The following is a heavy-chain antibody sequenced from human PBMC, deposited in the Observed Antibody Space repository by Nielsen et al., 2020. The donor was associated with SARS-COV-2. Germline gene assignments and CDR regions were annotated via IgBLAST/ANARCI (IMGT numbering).Heavy chain of an antibody. D-gene: IGHD5-18*01. J-gene: IGHJ6*02. CDR2: INHSGST. V-gene: IGHV4-34*01. CDR3: ARGRGYSYGWYYYYGMDV. Sequence: WIRQPSGKGLEWIGEINHSGSTNYNPSLKSRVTISVDTSKNQFSLKLSSVTAADTAVYYCARGRGYSYGWYYYYGMDVWGQGTTVTVS.